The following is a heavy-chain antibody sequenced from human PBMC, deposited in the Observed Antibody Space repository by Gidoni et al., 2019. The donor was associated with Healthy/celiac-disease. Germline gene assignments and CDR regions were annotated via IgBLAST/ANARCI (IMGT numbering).Heavy chain of an antibody. D-gene: IGHD2-21*02. CDR3: TRVVVVTAIGGWFDP. CDR2: IRSKAYGGTT. V-gene: IGHV3-49*02. Sequence: GKGLEWVGFIRSKAYGGTTEYAASVKGRFTISRDDSKSIAYLQMNSLKTEDTAVYYCTRVVVVTAIGGWFDPWGQGTLVTVSS. J-gene: IGHJ5*02.